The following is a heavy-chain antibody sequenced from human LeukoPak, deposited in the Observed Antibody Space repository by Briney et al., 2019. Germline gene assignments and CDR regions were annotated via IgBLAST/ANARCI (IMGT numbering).Heavy chain of an antibody. CDR2: IYYSGST. D-gene: IGHD2-2*01. V-gene: IGHV4-59*01. J-gene: IGHJ5*02. CDR1: GGSISSYY. Sequence: SETLSLTCTVSGGSISSYYWSWIRQPPGKGLEWIGYIYYSGSTNYNPSLKSRVTISVDTSKNQFSLKLSSVTAADTAVYYCAREAALSRVYCSSTSCYGWFDPWGQGTLVTVSS. CDR3: AREAALSRVYCSSTSCYGWFDP.